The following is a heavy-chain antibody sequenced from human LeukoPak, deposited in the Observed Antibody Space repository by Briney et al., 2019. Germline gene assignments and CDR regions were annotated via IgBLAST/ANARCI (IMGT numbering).Heavy chain of an antibody. V-gene: IGHV3-21*01. CDR1: GFTFSSYS. Sequence: GGSLRLSCAASGFTFSSYSMNWVRQAPGEGLEWVSSISSSSSYIYYADSVKGRFTISRDNAKNSLYLQMNSLRAEDTAVYYCASIVVVPAAIAGSAFDIWGQGTMVTVSS. D-gene: IGHD2-2*01. CDR2: ISSSSSYI. CDR3: ASIVVVPAAIAGSAFDI. J-gene: IGHJ3*02.